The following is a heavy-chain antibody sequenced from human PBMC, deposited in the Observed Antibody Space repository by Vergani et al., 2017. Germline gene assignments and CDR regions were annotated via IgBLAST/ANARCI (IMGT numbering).Heavy chain of an antibody. CDR1: GGTFCSYT. V-gene: IGHV1-69*02. J-gene: IGHJ4*02. CDR3: ALTPSGYYYGSGSYFEKFDY. CDR2: IIPILGIA. Sequence: QVQLVQSGAEVKKPGSSVKVSCKASGGTFCSYTISWVRQAPGQGLEWMGRIIPILGIANYAQKFQGRVTITADKSTSTAYMELSSLRSEDTAVYYCALTPSGYYYGSGSYFEKFDYWGQGTLVTVSS. D-gene: IGHD3-10*01.